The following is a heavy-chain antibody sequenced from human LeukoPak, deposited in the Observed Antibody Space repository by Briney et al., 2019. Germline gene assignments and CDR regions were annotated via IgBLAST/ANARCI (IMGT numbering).Heavy chain of an antibody. V-gene: IGHV3-23*01. D-gene: IGHD3-10*01. CDR1: GFTFSSYA. CDR3: ARSGDDYYSYGMDA. CDR2: ISGSGGST. Sequence: PGGFLRLSCAASGFTFSSYAMSWVRQAPGKGLEWVSAISGSGGSTYYADSVKGRFTISRDNAKNSLYLQMNSLRAEDTAVYYCARSGDDYYSYGMDAWGQGTTVTVSS. J-gene: IGHJ6*02.